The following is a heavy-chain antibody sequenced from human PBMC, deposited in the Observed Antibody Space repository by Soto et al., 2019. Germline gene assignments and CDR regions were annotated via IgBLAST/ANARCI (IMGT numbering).Heavy chain of an antibody. V-gene: IGHV3-30*04. CDR3: ARIRSSGYSGYDFGYFDY. D-gene: IGHD5-12*01. J-gene: IGHJ4*02. CDR2: ISYDGSNK. CDR1: GFTFSSYA. Sequence: GGSLRLSCAASGFTFSSYAMHWVRQAPGKGLEWVAVISYDGSNKYYADSVKGRFTISRDNSKNTLYLQMNSLRAEDTAVYYCARIRSSGYSGYDFGYFDYWGQGTLVTVSS.